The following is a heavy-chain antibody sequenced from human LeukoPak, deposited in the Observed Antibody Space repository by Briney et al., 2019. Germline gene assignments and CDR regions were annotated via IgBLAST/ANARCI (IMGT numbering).Heavy chain of an antibody. CDR2: ISGSGGST. D-gene: IGHD6-13*01. Sequence: GGSLRLSCAASGFTFSNYAMSWVRQAPGKGLEWVSCISGSGGSTNYADSVKGRFTISRDNSKNTLYLQMNSLRAEDTAVYYCAKDDRYSSRWYYFDCWGQGTLVTVSS. V-gene: IGHV3-23*01. CDR1: GFTFSNYA. J-gene: IGHJ4*02. CDR3: AKDDRYSSRWYYFDC.